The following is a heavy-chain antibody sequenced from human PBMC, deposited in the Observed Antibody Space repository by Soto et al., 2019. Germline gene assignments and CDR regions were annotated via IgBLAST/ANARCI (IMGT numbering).Heavy chain of an antibody. D-gene: IGHD3-3*01. CDR2: VSGVVGST. J-gene: IGHJ4*02. CDR3: AKTESFNGYYNSFDS. V-gene: IGHV3-23*01. Sequence: PGGSLRLSCAASGFTFAGYAVAWVRQAPGKGLEWVSTVSGVVGSTYYADSVKGRFTISRDNSGNTVYLQMNSLNAGDTALYYCAKTESFNGYYNSFDSWGQGTRVTVSS. CDR1: GFTFAGYA.